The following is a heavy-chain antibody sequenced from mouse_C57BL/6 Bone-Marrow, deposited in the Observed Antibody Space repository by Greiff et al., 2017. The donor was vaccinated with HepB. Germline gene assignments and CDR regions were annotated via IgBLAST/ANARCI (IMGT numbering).Heavy chain of an antibody. V-gene: IGHV5-17*01. D-gene: IGHD1-1*01. Sequence: EVQVVESGGGLVNPGGSLKLSCAAAGFTFSDYGMHWVRQAPEKGLEWVAYISSGSSTIYYADTVKGRFTISRDNAKSTLFLKMISLRAEDTAMYYCARQDYCISYWFAYWGQGTLVTVSA. CDR2: ISSGSSTI. CDR3: ARQDYCISYWFAY. J-gene: IGHJ3*01. CDR1: GFTFSDYG.